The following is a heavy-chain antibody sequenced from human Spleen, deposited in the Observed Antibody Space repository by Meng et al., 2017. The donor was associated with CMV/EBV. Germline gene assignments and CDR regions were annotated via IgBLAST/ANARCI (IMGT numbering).Heavy chain of an antibody. Sequence: AASRFTFSDYYMSWIRQAPGKGPEWVSYISSGGTTIYYADSVKGRFTISRDNAKSSVYLQMNSLRAEDTAVYYCANNGGLAGRLLYYWGQGTLVTVSS. CDR1: RFTFSDYY. J-gene: IGHJ4*02. CDR3: ANNGGLAGRLLYY. V-gene: IGHV3-11*04. D-gene: IGHD2-15*01. CDR2: ISSGGTTI.